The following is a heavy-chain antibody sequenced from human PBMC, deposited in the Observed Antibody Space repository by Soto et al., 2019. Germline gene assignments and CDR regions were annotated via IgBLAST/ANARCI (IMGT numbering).Heavy chain of an antibody. J-gene: IGHJ6*02. CDR2: ISGSGGNT. V-gene: IGHV3-23*01. CDR1: GFTFSSYA. D-gene: IGHD1-26*01. Sequence: VQLLESGGDLVQPGGSLRLSCAASGFTFSSYAMNWVRQAPGKGLEWVSAISGSGGNTFYADSVKGRFTISRDNSKNTLFLQMHILRAEDTAIYYCAMLNSGSYSYHGMDVWGQGTTVTVSS. CDR3: AMLNSGSYSYHGMDV.